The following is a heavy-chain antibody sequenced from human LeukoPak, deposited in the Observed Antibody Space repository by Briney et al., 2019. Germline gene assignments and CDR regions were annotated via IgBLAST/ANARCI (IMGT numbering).Heavy chain of an antibody. CDR3: ARDRREAGGYYDILTGYYKHYYYGMDV. J-gene: IGHJ6*02. D-gene: IGHD3-9*01. CDR2: IGAYNGNT. V-gene: IGHV1-18*01. CDR1: GYTFTSYG. Sequence: ASVKVSCKASGYTFTSYGISWVRQAPGQGLEWMGWIGAYNGNTNYAQKLQGRVTMTTDTSTSTAYMELRSLRSDDTAVYYCARDRREAGGYYDILTGYYKHYYYGMDVWGQGTTVTVSS.